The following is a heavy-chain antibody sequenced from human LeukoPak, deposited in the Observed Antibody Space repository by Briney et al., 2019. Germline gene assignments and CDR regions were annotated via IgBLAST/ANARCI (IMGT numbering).Heavy chain of an antibody. Sequence: PGGSLRLSCAASRFTFSNYAMSWVRQAPGKGLEWVSSIRDSAYRTYYADSVKGRFTISRDNSKNTLYLQMNSLRAEDTAVYYCAGGYYDSSGYPHPGAFDIWGQGTMVTVSS. J-gene: IGHJ3*02. V-gene: IGHV3-23*01. CDR3: AGGYYDSSGYPHPGAFDI. CDR1: RFTFSNYA. CDR2: IRDSAYRT. D-gene: IGHD3-22*01.